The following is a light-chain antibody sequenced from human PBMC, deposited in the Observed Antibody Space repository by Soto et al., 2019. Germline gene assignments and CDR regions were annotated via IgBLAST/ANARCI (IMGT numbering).Light chain of an antibody. Sequence: DIQITQSPSSLYASVGDRVTITCHASHDITSYLNWYQHKPGKAPKLLIYDASIVEAGVPSRFSGSVSGTDFTFTISSLQPEDVATYYCQKCDYLPIFGPGTTVDFK. J-gene: IGKJ3*01. CDR1: HDITSY. CDR2: DAS. CDR3: QKCDYLPI. V-gene: IGKV1-33*01.